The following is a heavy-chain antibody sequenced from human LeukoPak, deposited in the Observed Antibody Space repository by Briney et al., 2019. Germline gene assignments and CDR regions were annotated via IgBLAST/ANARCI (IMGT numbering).Heavy chain of an antibody. V-gene: IGHV1-46*01. CDR2: INPSGGST. Sequence: ASVKVSCKASGYTFTSYDINWVRQAPGQGLEWMGIINPSGGSTSYAQKFQGRVTMTRDMSTSTVYMELSSLRSEDTAVYYCARDGSGGDCYRCWYFDLWGRGTLVTVSS. D-gene: IGHD2-21*02. CDR3: ARDGSGGDCYRCWYFDL. CDR1: GYTFTSYD. J-gene: IGHJ2*01.